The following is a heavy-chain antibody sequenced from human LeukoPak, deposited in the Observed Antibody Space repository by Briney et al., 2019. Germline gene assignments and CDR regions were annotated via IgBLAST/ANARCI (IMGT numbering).Heavy chain of an antibody. V-gene: IGHV3-23*01. CDR2: ISGSGGST. CDR1: GSTFSSYA. CDR3: AKAPTMSTVSY. J-gene: IGHJ4*02. Sequence: GGSLRLSCAASGSTFSSYAMSWVRQAPGKGLEWVSAISGSGGSTYYADSVKGRFTISSDNSKNTLYLQMNSLRAGDTAVYYCAKAPTMSTVSYWGQGTLVTVSS. D-gene: IGHD4-17*01.